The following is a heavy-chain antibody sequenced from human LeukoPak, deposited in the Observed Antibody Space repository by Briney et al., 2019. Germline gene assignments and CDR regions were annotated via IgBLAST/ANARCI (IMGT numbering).Heavy chain of an antibody. Sequence: SETLSLTCTVSGGSISSSSYYWGWIRQPPGKGLEWIGSIYYSGSTYYNPSLKSRVTISVDTSKNQFSLKLSSVTAADTAVYYCASQAGYYGSGSYPIDYWCQGTLVTVSS. J-gene: IGHJ4*02. CDR2: IYYSGST. V-gene: IGHV4-39*07. CDR1: GGSISSSSYY. D-gene: IGHD3-10*01. CDR3: ASQAGYYGSGSYPIDY.